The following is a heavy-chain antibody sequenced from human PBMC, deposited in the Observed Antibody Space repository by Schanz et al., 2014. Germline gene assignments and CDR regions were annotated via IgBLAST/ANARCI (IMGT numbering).Heavy chain of an antibody. J-gene: IGHJ4*02. CDR2: ISAYNGNT. CDR1: GGTFSSYS. V-gene: IGHV1-18*01. D-gene: IGHD3-10*01. CDR3: ARGPIPIQGVPMDF. Sequence: QVQLVQSGAEVKKPGSSVKVSCKASGGTFSSYSISWVRQAPGQGLEWMGWISAYNGNTNYAQKLQGRVTMTTDTSTSTAYMELRSLRSEDTAVYYCARGPIPIQGVPMDFWGQGTLVTVSS.